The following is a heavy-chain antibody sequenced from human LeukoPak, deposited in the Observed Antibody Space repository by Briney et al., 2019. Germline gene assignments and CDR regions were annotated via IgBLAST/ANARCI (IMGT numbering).Heavy chain of an antibody. CDR2: ISSSGSTI. J-gene: IGHJ3*02. CDR3: ARVRSGYYHDAFDI. CDR1: GGSISNYY. Sequence: LSLTCTVSGGSISNYYWSWIRQAPGKGLEWVSYISSSGSTIYYADFVKGRFTISRDNAKNSLHLQMNSLRVEDTAVYYCARVRSGYYHDAFDIWGQGTTVTVSS. D-gene: IGHD3-22*01. V-gene: IGHV3-11*04.